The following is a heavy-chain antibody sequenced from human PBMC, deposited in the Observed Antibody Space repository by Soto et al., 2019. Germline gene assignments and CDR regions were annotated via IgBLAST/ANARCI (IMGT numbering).Heavy chain of an antibody. Sequence: ASVEVSCKASRGTFTGYYIHWVQQGPGQGLEWMGWINANSGGTNYAQKFQGRVTMTRDTSISTAYMELSRLRADDTAVYYCARGGYYDSSGYYNPWGQGTLVTVSS. J-gene: IGHJ4*02. CDR2: INANSGGT. V-gene: IGHV1-2*02. CDR3: ARGGYYDSSGYYNP. CDR1: RGTFTGYY. D-gene: IGHD3-22*01.